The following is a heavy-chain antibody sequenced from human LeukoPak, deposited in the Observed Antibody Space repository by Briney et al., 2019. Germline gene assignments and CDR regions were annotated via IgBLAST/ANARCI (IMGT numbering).Heavy chain of an antibody. V-gene: IGHV6-1*01. CDR3: ARRLTQYDCFDP. CDR2: TYYRSKWSS. J-gene: IGHJ5*02. CDR1: GDIVSSKSAA. D-gene: IGHD2-2*01. Sequence: LSQTLSLTCAISGDIVSSKSAAWNWIRQSPSRGLEWLGRTYYRSKWSSGYAESVRSRISINPDTSKNQLSLQLKSVTPEDTAVYYCARRLTQYDCFDPWGQGILVTVSS.